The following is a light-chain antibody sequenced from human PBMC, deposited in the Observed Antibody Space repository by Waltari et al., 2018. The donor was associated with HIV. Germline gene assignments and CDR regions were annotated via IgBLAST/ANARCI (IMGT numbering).Light chain of an antibody. CDR2: DVI. V-gene: IGLV2-23*02. Sequence: QSALTQPASVSGSTGQAITIYCPGSSSDIGGYAFVSWYHQHPGKAPNPIIYDVIERPSGVSNRFSASKSGNTASLTISGLQPEDEADYYCCSFIGRSTLIFGGGTKVTVV. CDR3: CSFIGRSTLI. CDR1: SSDIGGYAF. J-gene: IGLJ2*01.